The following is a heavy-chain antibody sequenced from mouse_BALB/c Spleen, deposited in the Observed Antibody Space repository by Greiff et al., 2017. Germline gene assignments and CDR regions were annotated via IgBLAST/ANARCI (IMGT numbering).Heavy chain of an antibody. Sequence: EVQLQQSGTVLARPGASVKMSCKASGYTFTSYWMHWVKQRPGQGLEWIGAIYPGNSDTSYNQKFKGKAKLTAVTSTSTAYMELSSLTNEDSAVYYGTKENDCYGSSHFDYWGQGTTLTVSS. CDR2: IYPGNSDT. D-gene: IGHD1-1*01. CDR3: TKENDCYGSSHFDY. J-gene: IGHJ2*01. V-gene: IGHV1-5*01. CDR1: GYTFTSYW.